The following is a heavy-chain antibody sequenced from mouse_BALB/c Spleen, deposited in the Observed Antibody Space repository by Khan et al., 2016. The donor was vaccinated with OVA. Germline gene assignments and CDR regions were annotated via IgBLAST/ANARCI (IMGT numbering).Heavy chain of an antibody. V-gene: IGHV1S136*01. CDR3: APVGNYYVSFAY. D-gene: IGHD1-1*01. J-gene: IGHJ3*01. CDR2: IYPFNDDT. CDR1: GYTFTSSV. Sequence: EVQLQQSGPELVKPGASVKMSCKASGYTFTSSVMHWVKQKPGLGLEWIGYIYPFNDDTKYNEKFKGKATLTSDKSSSTAYMELSSLTSVDSAVYYCAPVGNYYVSFAYWGQGTLVTVAA.